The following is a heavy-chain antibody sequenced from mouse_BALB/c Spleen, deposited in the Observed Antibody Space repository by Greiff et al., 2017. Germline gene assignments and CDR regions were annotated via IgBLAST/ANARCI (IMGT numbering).Heavy chain of an antibody. CDR3: ARGDYDRNYYFDY. V-gene: IGHV1-87*01. J-gene: IGHJ2*01. CDR2: IYPGDGDT. Sequence: VKLMESGAELARPGASVKLSCKASGYTFTSYWMQWVKQRPGQGLEWIGAIYPGDGDTRYTQKFKGKATLTADKSSSTAYMQLSSLASEDSAVYYCARGDYDRNYYFDYWGQGTTLTVSS. CDR1: GYTFTSYW. D-gene: IGHD2-4*01.